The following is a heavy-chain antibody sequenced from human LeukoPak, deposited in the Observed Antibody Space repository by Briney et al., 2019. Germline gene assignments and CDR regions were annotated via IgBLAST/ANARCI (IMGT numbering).Heavy chain of an antibody. D-gene: IGHD3-22*01. V-gene: IGHV3-23*01. CDR1: GFTFSSYA. J-gene: IGHJ4*02. CDR2: ISGSGGST. CDR3: AKGGYYDSSGWGFFDY. Sequence: GGSLRLSCAASGFTFSSYAMSWVRQAPGKGLEWVSAISGSGGSTYYADSEKGRFTISRDNSKNTLYLQMNSLRAEDTAVYYCAKGGYYDSSGWGFFDYWGQGTLVTVSS.